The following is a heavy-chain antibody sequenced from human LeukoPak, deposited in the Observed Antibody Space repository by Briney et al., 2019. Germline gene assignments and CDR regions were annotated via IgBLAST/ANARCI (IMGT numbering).Heavy chain of an antibody. CDR2: INSDGSST. J-gene: IGHJ4*02. D-gene: IGHD3-22*01. V-gene: IGHV3-74*01. Sequence: GGSLRLSCAASGFSFSNYWMHWVRQTPGKGLVWVSRINSDGSSTSYADSVKGRFTISRDNAKNTLYLQMNSLRAEGTAVYYCARDRDYYDSRAFFDYWGQGTLVTVSS. CDR1: GFSFSNYW. CDR3: ARDRDYYDSRAFFDY.